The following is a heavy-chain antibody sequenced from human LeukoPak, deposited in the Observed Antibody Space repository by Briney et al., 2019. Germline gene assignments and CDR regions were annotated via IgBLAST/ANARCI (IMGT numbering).Heavy chain of an antibody. CDR3: AKFLYSSSWYLGGDYYYYMDV. J-gene: IGHJ6*03. CDR1: VYTFTSYG. V-gene: IGHV1-18*01. D-gene: IGHD6-13*01. Sequence: GASVTVSLTSSVYTFTSYGISWVRQAPGQGLEWMGWISAYNGNTNYAQKLQGRVTMTTDTSTSTAYMELRSLRSDDTAVYYCAKFLYSSSWYLGGDYYYYMDVWGKGTTVTVSS. CDR2: ISAYNGNT.